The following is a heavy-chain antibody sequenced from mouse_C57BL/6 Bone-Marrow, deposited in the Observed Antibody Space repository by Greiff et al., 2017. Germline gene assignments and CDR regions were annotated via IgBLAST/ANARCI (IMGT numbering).Heavy chain of an antibody. J-gene: IGHJ4*01. D-gene: IGHD2-2*01. V-gene: IGHV1-22*01. CDR1: GYTFTDYN. CDR2: INPNNGGT. Sequence: VQLQQSGPELVKPGASVKMSCKASGYTFTDYNMHWVKQSHGKSLVWIGYINPNNGGTSYNQKFKGKATLTVNKSSSTAYMELRSLTSEDSAVYYCANDLLWLRRYYYAMDYWGQGTSVTVSS. CDR3: ANDLLWLRRYYYAMDY.